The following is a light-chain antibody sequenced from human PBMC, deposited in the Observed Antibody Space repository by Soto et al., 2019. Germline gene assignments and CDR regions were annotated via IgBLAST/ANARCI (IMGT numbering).Light chain of an antibody. CDR2: DAS. CDR3: QQHINWPLT. J-gene: IGKJ4*01. CDR1: QSIQNC. Sequence: DIQMTQSPSTLSASVGDRVTITCRASQSIQNCLAWFQQKPGTAPKFLMYDASTLQGGVPSRFSGSGSGTEFTLTISSLQSEDFALYYCQQHINWPLTFGGGTKVDI. V-gene: IGKV1-5*01.